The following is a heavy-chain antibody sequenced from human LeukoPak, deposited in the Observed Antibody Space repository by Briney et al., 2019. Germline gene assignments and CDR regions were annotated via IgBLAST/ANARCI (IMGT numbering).Heavy chain of an antibody. CDR2: INYSGST. CDR1: GGSFSGYY. V-gene: IGHV4-34*01. Sequence: PSETLSLTCAVYGGSFSGYYWSWIRQPPGKGLEWIGEINYSGSTNYNPSLKSRVTISVDTSKNQFSLKLSSVTAADTAVYYCARRQLWSYYFDYWGQGTLVTVSS. CDR3: ARRQLWSYYFDY. D-gene: IGHD5-18*01. J-gene: IGHJ4*02.